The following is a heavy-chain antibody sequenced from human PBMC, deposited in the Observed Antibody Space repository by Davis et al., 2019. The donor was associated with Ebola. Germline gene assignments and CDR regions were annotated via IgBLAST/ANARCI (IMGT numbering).Heavy chain of an antibody. J-gene: IGHJ4*02. D-gene: IGHD6-13*01. CDR2: ISNTAKTI. Sequence: GESLKISCAASGFTFRSWDMNWVRQAPGKRLEWVSYISNTAKTIYYADSVKGRFTISRDNARNSVYLQMDSLRAEDTGVYYCARIIAASAPFDYRGQGTPVTVSS. V-gene: IGHV3-48*03. CDR3: ARIIAASAPFDY. CDR1: GFTFRSWD.